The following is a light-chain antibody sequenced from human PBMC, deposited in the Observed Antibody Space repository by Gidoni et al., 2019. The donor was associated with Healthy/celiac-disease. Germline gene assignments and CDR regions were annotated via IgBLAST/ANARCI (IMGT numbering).Light chain of an antibody. CDR3: QQRSNWPIT. CDR2: DAS. V-gene: IGKV3-11*01. J-gene: IGKJ5*01. Sequence: EIVLTQYPATLSLSPGERATLSCRASQSVSSYLAWYQQKPGQAHRLLIYDASNRATGIPARFSGSGSGTDFTLTISSLEPEDFAVYYCQQRSNWPITFGQGTRLEIK. CDR1: QSVSSY.